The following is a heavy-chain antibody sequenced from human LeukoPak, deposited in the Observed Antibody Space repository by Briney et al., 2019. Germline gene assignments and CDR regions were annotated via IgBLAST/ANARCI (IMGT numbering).Heavy chain of an antibody. J-gene: IGHJ4*02. CDR3: ARKYSGYELTY. Sequence: ASVKVSCKASGYTFTGYYMHWVRQAPGQGLEWMGWINPNSGVTNYAQKFQGRVTLTRDTSISTAYMELGRLTSDDTAVYYCARKYSGYELTYWGQGTLVTVSP. CDR2: INPNSGVT. CDR1: GYTFTGYY. D-gene: IGHD5-12*01. V-gene: IGHV1-2*02.